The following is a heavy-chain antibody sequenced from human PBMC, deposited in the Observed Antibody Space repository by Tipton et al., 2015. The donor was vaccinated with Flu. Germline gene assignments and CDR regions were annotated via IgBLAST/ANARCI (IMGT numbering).Heavy chain of an antibody. Sequence: TLSLTCTVSGVSITSDYWSWIRQSPGKGLEWIGYVYYSGGHNEYNPSLKSRVTILADTSKNHFSLKLTSVTAADTAVYYCASGKSGYGHTYYYGMDVWGQGTTATVSS. CDR1: GVSITSDY. CDR2: VYYSGGH. D-gene: IGHD5-18*01. J-gene: IGHJ6*02. CDR3: ASGKSGYGHTYYYGMDV. V-gene: IGHV4-59*07.